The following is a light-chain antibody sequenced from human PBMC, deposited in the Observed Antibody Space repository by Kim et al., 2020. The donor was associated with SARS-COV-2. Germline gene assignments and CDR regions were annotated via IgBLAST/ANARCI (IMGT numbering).Light chain of an antibody. CDR3: QQYYSSPYS. Sequence: RATISCQSSQSMLYRSDNKNYLAWYQQRAGQPPRLLIYWASTRASGVPDRFSGSGSGTDFTLTISSLQAEDVAVYYCQQYYSSPYSFGRGTKLEI. CDR1: QSMLYRSDNKNY. J-gene: IGKJ2*03. CDR2: WAS. V-gene: IGKV4-1*01.